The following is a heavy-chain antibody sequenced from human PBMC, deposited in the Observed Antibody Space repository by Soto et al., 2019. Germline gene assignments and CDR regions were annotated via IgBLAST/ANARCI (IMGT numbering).Heavy chain of an antibody. Sequence: PSETLSLTCAVSGASVRSYHWRWIRQAAGKGLEWMVRVQMSGTTNYNPSLKTRVTMSLDTSKNEVSLRMTSVTAADTAVYFCAKDRSTMRWFDPWGQGILVTVS. D-gene: IGHD1-1*01. V-gene: IGHV4-4*07. CDR2: VQMSGTT. CDR3: AKDRSTMRWFDP. J-gene: IGHJ5*02. CDR1: GASVRSYH.